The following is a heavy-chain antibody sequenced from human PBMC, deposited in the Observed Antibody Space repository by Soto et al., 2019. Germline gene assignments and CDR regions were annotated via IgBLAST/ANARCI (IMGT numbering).Heavy chain of an antibody. V-gene: IGHV1-69*02. CDR3: ARVGRRGYYGSGSYYIRDAFDI. CDR2: IIPILGIA. CDR1: GGTFSSYT. J-gene: IGHJ3*02. D-gene: IGHD3-10*01. Sequence: SVKVSCKASGGTFSSYTISWVRQAPGQGLEWMGRIIPILGIANYAQKFQGRVTITADKSTSTAYMELSSLRSEDTAVYYCARVGRRGYYGSGSYYIRDAFDIWGQGTMVTVSS.